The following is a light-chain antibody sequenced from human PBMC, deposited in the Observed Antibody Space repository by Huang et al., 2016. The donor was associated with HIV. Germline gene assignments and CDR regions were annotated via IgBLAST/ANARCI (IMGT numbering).Light chain of an antibody. Sequence: DIHMTQSPSTLSASVGDRVTISCRASQSIGIWLAWYHQKPGKVPKLLIYKASTLETGVPSSFGGGGAGTEFTLTISNRQPDDIGTYYCQQYDSYPATFGGGTKVELK. J-gene: IGKJ4*01. CDR2: KAS. CDR3: QQYDSYPAT. CDR1: QSIGIW. V-gene: IGKV1-5*03.